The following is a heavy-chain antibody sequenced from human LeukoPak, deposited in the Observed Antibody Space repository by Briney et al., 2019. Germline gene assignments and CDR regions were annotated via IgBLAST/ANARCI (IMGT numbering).Heavy chain of an antibody. CDR2: IRYDGSNK. CDR3: AKDLYYYDSSGFYLDY. V-gene: IGHV3-30*02. CDR1: GFTFSSYG. D-gene: IGHD3-22*01. J-gene: IGHJ4*02. Sequence: PGGSLRLSCAASGFTFSSYGMHWVRQAPGRGLEWMAFIRYDGSNKYYADSVKGRFTISRDNSKNTLYLQMNSMRAEDTAVYYCAKDLYYYDSSGFYLDYWGQGTLVTVSS.